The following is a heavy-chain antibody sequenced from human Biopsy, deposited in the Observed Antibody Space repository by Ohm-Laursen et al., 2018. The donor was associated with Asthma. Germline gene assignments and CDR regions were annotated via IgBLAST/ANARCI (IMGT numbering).Heavy chain of an antibody. D-gene: IGHD5-12*01. CDR2: IFYSGAT. J-gene: IGHJ4*02. V-gene: IGHV4-61*01. CDR1: GGSVSSDKYY. CDR3: ARGTIVAGIDY. Sequence: SDTLSLTCSVSGGSVSSDKYYWSWIRQPPGKGLEWIAYIFYSGATNYNPALKSRAAQSIDTSKSQFSLRLNSLSAADTAVYYCARGTIVAGIDYWGRGTLVTVSS.